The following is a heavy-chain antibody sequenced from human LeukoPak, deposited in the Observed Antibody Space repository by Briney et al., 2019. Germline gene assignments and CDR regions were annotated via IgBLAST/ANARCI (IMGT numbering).Heavy chain of an antibody. J-gene: IGHJ5*02. CDR2: IYPGDSDT. V-gene: IGHV5-51*01. CDR1: GYSFTSYW. D-gene: IGHD5-12*01. CDR3: ARACPYMSGYDGRNWFDP. Sequence: GESLKISCKGSGYSFTSYWIGWVRQMPGKGLEWMGIIYPGDSDTRYSPSFQGQVTISADKSISTAYLQWSSLKASDTAMYYCARACPYMSGYDGRNWFDPWGQGNLVTVSS.